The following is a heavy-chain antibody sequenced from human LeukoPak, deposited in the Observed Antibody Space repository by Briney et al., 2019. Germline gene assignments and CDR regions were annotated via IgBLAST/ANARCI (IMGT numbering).Heavy chain of an antibody. CDR1: GFTFSNYW. D-gene: IGHD6-19*01. J-gene: IGHJ4*02. V-gene: IGHV3-7*01. Sequence: GGSLRLSCAAPGFTFSNYWMSCVRQAPGKGLEWVANIKQDGSEKFYVDSVKGRLTISRDNAKNSLYLQMNSLRVEDTAVYYCARVQGSSGPGIFEYWGQGTLVTVSS. CDR3: ARVQGSSGPGIFEY. CDR2: IKQDGSEK.